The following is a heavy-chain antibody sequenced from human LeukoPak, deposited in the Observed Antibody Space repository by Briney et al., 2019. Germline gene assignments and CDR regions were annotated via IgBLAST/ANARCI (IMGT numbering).Heavy chain of an antibody. J-gene: IGHJ4*02. V-gene: IGHV3-9*03. Sequence: PGGSLRLSCAASGFTFDDYAMHWVRQAPGKGLEWVSGISWNSGSIGYADSVKGRFTISRDNAKNSLYLQMNSLRAEDMALYYCAKDMGRWLQMGAFDYWGQGTLVTVSS. CDR3: AKDMGRWLQMGAFDY. CDR1: GFTFDDYA. CDR2: ISWNSGSI. D-gene: IGHD5-24*01.